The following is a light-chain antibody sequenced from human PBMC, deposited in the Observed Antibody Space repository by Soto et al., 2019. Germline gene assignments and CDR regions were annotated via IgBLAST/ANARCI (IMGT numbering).Light chain of an antibody. Sequence: EIVMTQSPATLSVSPGEIATLSFSASQNIRSNLAWYQQKPGQPPTLLVSDASTRARNIPARFNGSGSGTEFTLAISSLQSEDFAVYYCQNYDSSPYTFGQGTRLEIK. J-gene: IGKJ5*01. CDR2: DAS. V-gene: IGKV3D-15*01. CDR3: QNYDSSPYT. CDR1: QNIRSN.